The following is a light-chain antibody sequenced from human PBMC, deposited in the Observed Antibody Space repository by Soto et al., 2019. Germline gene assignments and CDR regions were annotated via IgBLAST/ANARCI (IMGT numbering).Light chain of an antibody. CDR3: QQYGNSPRT. Sequence: EIVLTQSPATLSLSPGERATLSCSASQSVSSSYLAWYQQKPGQAPRLLIYGASSRATGVPDRFSGTGSGTDFTLIISRLEPEDFAVYYCQQYGNSPRTFGQGTKVDI. CDR1: QSVSSSY. J-gene: IGKJ1*01. V-gene: IGKV3-20*01. CDR2: GAS.